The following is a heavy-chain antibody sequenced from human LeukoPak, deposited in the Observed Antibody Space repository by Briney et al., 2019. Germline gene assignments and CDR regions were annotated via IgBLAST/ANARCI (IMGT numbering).Heavy chain of an antibody. CDR2: INPSGGST. CDR3: ASYGSGSPIDY. J-gene: IGHJ4*02. D-gene: IGHD3-10*01. Sequence: ASVKVSCKASGYTLTSYYMHWVRQAPGQGLEWMGIINPSGGSTSYAQKFQGRVAMTRDTSTSTVYMELSSLRSEDTAVYYCASYGSGSPIDYWGQGTLVTVSS. V-gene: IGHV1-46*01. CDR1: GYTLTSYY.